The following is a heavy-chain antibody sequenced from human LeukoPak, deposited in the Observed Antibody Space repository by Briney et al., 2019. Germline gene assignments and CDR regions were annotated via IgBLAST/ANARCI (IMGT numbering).Heavy chain of an antibody. J-gene: IGHJ4*02. V-gene: IGHV3-23*01. D-gene: IGHD3-3*01. CDR1: GFTFSSYA. Sequence: PGGSLRLSCAASGFTFSSYAMSWVRQAPGKGLEWVSAFSGSGGSTYYADSVKGRFTISRDNSKNTLYLQMNSLRAEDTAVYYCAKTLVSYDFWSATNYWGQGTLVTVSS. CDR2: FSGSGGST. CDR3: AKTLVSYDFWSATNY.